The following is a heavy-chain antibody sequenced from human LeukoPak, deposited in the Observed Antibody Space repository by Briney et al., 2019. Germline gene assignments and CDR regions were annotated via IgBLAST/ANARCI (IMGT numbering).Heavy chain of an antibody. V-gene: IGHV4-59*12. Sequence: PSETLSLTCTVSGGSISSYYWSWVRQPPGKGLEWIGEIYHSGSTNYNPSLKSRVTISVDKSKNQFSLKLSSVTAADTAVYYCARGGGTMVRGALYYFDYWGQGTLVTVSS. J-gene: IGHJ4*02. CDR3: ARGGGTMVRGALYYFDY. CDR2: IYHSGST. CDR1: GGSISSYY. D-gene: IGHD3-10*01.